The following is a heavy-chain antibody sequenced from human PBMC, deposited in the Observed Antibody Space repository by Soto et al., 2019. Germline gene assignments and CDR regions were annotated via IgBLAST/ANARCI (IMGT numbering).Heavy chain of an antibody. CDR3: EVTTGY. V-gene: IGHV1-8*01. CDR1: GYTFAEYD. CDR2: VSPENRNA. J-gene: IGHJ4*02. D-gene: IGHD4-17*01. Sequence: GASVKVSCKTSGYTFAEYDINWVRQAPGQGLEYMGWVSPENRNAGYAPQFRGRVSMTADTSINTVYLELTTLTYEDTAVYYCEVTTGYWGQGTMVTVSS.